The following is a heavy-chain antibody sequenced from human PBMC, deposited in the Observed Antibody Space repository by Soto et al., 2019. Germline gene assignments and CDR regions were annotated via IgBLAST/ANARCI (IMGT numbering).Heavy chain of an antibody. Sequence: SATPLLPCAVSGYSITNGYYSGWVRHAPGKGLVWIGYIYYSGRPYYNPSLNSRVTISVHTSKTQFSIKLSSVTAADTAVYYCARDHPRSTMVRGATLPYGMEVWGQGPTVTVS. J-gene: IGHJ6*02. V-gene: IGHV4-30-4*01. D-gene: IGHD3-10*01. CDR3: ARDHPRSTMVRGATLPYGMEV. CDR1: GYSITNGYY. CDR2: IYYSGRP.